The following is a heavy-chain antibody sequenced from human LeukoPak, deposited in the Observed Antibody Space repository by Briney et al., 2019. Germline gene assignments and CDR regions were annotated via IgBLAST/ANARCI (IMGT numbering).Heavy chain of an antibody. D-gene: IGHD5-24*01. Sequence: GGSLRLSCTASGFTLGVYAMSCFGQAPGKGREGLGFIRSKAYGGTTEYAASVKGRFTISRDDSKSIAYLQMNSLKAEDTAVYYCTTPMATPYWYFDLWGRGTLVTVPS. J-gene: IGHJ2*01. CDR2: IRSKAYGGTT. CDR3: TTPMATPYWYFDL. CDR1: GFTLGVYA. V-gene: IGHV3-49*03.